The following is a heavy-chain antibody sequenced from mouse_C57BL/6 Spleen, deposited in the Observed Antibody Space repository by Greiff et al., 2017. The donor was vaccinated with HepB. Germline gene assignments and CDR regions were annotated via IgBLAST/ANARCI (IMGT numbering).Heavy chain of an antibody. CDR2: ISSGGSYT. Sequence: EVQLVESGGDLVKPGGSLKLSCAASGFTFSSYGMSWVRQTPDKRLEWVATISSGGSYTYYPDSVKGRFTISRDNAKNTLYLQMSSLKSEDTAMYYCARDGCFDYWGQGTTLTVSS. V-gene: IGHV5-6*01. J-gene: IGHJ2*01. CDR1: GFTFSSYG. D-gene: IGHD2-3*01. CDR3: ARDGCFDY.